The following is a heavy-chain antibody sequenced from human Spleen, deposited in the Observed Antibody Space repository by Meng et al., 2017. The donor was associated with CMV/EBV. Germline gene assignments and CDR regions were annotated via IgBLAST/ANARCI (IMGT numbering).Heavy chain of an antibody. V-gene: IGHV3-21*01. D-gene: IGHD3-3*01. CDR3: ARDGGYDFWSGYLGYYYGMDV. CDR2: ISSSSTYI. J-gene: IGHJ6*02. Sequence: GESLKISCVASGITVNRDYISWVRQAPGKGLEWVSSISSSSTYIYYADSVKGRFTISRDNAKNSLYLQMNSLRAEDTAVYYCARDGGYDFWSGYLGYYYGMDVWGQGTTVTVSS. CDR1: GITVNRDY.